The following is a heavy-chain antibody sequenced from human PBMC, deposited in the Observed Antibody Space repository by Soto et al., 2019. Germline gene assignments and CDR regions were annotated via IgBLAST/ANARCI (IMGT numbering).Heavy chain of an antibody. V-gene: IGHV3-30-3*01. CDR1: GFTFSSYA. Sequence: PGGSLRLSCAASGFTFSSYAMHWVRQAPGKGLEWVAVISYDGSNKYYADSVKGRFTISRDNSKNTLYLQMNSLRAEGTAVYYCARDLSAVAGTGYYYYYGMDVWGQGTTVTVSS. CDR3: ARDLSAVAGTGYYYYYGMDV. CDR2: ISYDGSNK. J-gene: IGHJ6*02. D-gene: IGHD6-19*01.